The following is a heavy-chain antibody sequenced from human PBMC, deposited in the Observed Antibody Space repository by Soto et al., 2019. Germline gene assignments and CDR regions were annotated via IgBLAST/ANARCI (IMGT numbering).Heavy chain of an antibody. D-gene: IGHD3-22*01. CDR1: GFTFSSYW. Sequence: HPGGSLSLSCAASGFTFSSYWMTWVRQAPGKGLEWVANINQDGSEKYYMDSMKGRFTISRDNAKNSLLLQLNSLRAEDTAVYYCAREIGRPDLRDTHYYDSSHLDYGMDVWGQGTRVTVSS. V-gene: IGHV3-7*01. CDR2: INQDGSEK. CDR3: AREIGRPDLRDTHYYDSSHLDYGMDV. J-gene: IGHJ6*02.